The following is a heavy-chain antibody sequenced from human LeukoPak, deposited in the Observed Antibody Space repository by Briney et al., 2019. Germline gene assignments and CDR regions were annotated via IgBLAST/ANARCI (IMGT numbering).Heavy chain of an antibody. CDR2: ISWDGGST. Sequence: GGSLRLSCAASGFIFDDYTMHWVRQAPGKGLEWVSLISWDGGSTYYADSVEGRFTISRDNTRNSLYLQMNSLRIEDTALYYCVKDIGVALTSFDYWGQGTLVTVSS. J-gene: IGHJ4*02. CDR3: VKDIGVALTSFDY. D-gene: IGHD2-21*01. V-gene: IGHV3-43*01. CDR1: GFIFDDYT.